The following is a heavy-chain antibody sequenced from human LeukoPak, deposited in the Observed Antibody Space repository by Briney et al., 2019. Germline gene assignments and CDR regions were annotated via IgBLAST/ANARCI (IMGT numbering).Heavy chain of an antibody. D-gene: IGHD2-15*01. CDR2: ISYSGST. CDR1: GDSITRGRYS. J-gene: IGHJ5*02. V-gene: IGHV4-39*01. CDR3: ARLDGYCSGGSCYSVSFVDP. Sequence: SETLSLTCTVSGDSITRGRYSWAWVREPPGKGLEWIGSISYSGSTYYNPSLKSRATMSVDTSKNQFSLKLSSVTAADTAVYYCARLDGYCSGGSCYSVSFVDPWGQGTLVTGSS.